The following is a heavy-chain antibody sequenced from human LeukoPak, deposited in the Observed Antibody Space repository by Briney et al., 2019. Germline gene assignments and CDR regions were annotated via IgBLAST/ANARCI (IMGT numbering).Heavy chain of an antibody. CDR2: IIPIFGIT. CDR3: ARGKGEIVVVPAARSWFDP. CDR1: GDAFSSYA. J-gene: IGHJ5*02. D-gene: IGHD2-2*01. Sequence: ASVKVSCKASGDAFSSYAISWVRQAPGQGLEWMGRIIPIFGITNYAQTFQGRVTITADKSTSTAYMELSSLRSEDTAVYYCARGKGEIVVVPAARSWFDPWGEGTLVTVSS. V-gene: IGHV1-69*04.